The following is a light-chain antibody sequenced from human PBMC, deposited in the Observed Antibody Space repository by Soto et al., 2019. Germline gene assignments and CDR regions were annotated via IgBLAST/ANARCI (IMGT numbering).Light chain of an antibody. V-gene: IGKV1-5*01. CDR3: QQYDIYSWP. CDR2: ATS. Sequence: QVSKSPSTLSATIGDRVTISCRSSQSIDSALNWYQHKPGKAPNLLIRATSSLQSGVPSRFSGSGSGTEFTLIISSLQPDDFATYCCQQYDIYSWPFGHVANV. CDR1: QSIDSA. J-gene: IGKJ1*01.